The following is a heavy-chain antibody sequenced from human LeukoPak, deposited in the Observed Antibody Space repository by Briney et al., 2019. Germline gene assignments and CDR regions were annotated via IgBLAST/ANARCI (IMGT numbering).Heavy chain of an antibody. CDR1: GYTFTSYG. CDR3: ARPFDELGYALNY. Sequence: ASVKVSCKASGYTFTSYGISWVRQTPGQGLESMGWISAYNVNTNYAQKLQGTVTMTTDTSTSTDYMELRSLRSDETAVYYCARPFDELGYALNYWGQGTLVTVSS. D-gene: IGHD2-8*01. CDR2: ISAYNVNT. V-gene: IGHV1-18*01. J-gene: IGHJ4*02.